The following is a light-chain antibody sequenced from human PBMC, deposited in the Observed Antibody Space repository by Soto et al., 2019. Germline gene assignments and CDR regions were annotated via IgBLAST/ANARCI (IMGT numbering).Light chain of an antibody. CDR3: QQYGSTPWT. J-gene: IGKJ1*01. Sequence: ETVLTQSPGTLSLSPGERATLSCRASQSVRSRYLAWYQQKPGQAPRLLISGASSRATGIPDRFSGSGSGTDFTLTVSRLEPEDFAVYYCQQYGSTPWTFGRGTKVEMK. V-gene: IGKV3-20*01. CDR1: QSVRSRY. CDR2: GAS.